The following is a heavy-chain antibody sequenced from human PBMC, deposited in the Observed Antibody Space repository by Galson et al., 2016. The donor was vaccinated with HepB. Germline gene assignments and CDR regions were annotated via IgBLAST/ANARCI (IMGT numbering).Heavy chain of an antibody. CDR2: INARNGEA. V-gene: IGHV1-3*03. D-gene: IGHD1-7*01. Sequence: HWVRQASGQGPQWLGWINARNGEAKYSQVFQDRVTISRDTSATTVYMEVTSLTSEDKAVYYCAREGPIIGTLNYWGQGTLVTVTS. J-gene: IGHJ4*02. CDR3: AREGPIIGTLNY.